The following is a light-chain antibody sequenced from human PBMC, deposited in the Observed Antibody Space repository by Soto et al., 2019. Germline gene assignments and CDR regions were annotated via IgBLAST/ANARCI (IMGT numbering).Light chain of an antibody. CDR1: QSFYSNS. Sequence: VLTQSPGTLSLSPGDRATLSCRASQSFYSNSLAWYQQRPGQAPRLLIYGASSRATGIPDRFSGSGSGTDFTLTISRLEPEDFAVYYCQQYGSSPLTFGGGTKVEIK. CDR3: QQYGSSPLT. V-gene: IGKV3-20*01. J-gene: IGKJ4*01. CDR2: GAS.